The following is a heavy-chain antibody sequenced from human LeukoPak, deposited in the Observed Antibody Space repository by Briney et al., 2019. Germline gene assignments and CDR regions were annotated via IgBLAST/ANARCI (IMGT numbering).Heavy chain of an antibody. CDR3: ARDSAYSSGPDY. Sequence: ASVKVSCKASGGTFSSYTISWVRQAPGQGLEWMGRIIPILGIANYAQKFQGRVTITADESTSTAYMELSRLRSEDTAVYYCARDSAYSSGPDYWGQGTLVTVSS. D-gene: IGHD6-19*01. V-gene: IGHV1-69*04. CDR2: IIPILGIA. J-gene: IGHJ4*02. CDR1: GGTFSSYT.